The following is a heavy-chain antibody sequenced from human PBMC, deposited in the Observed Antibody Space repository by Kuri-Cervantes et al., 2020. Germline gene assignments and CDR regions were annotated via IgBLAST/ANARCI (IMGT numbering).Heavy chain of an antibody. D-gene: IGHD3-3*01. Sequence: GESLKISCAASGFTFSSYAMHWVRQAPGKGLEWVAVISYYGSNKYYADSVKGRFTISRDNSKNTLYLQMNSLRAEDTAVYYCATGDGVLGFLGYWGQGTLVTVSS. J-gene: IGHJ4*02. CDR3: ATGDGVLGFLGY. CDR2: ISYYGSNK. CDR1: GFTFSSYA. V-gene: IGHV3-30-3*01.